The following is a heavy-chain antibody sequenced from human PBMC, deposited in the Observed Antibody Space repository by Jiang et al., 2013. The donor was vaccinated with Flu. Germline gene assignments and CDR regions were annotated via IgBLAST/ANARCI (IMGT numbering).Heavy chain of an antibody. CDR2: IYYSGST. CDR3: ATARKYYYDSSGYYYDAFDI. Sequence: GLVKPSETLSLTCTVSGGSISSSSYYWGWIRQPPGKGLEWIGYIYYSGSTNYNPSLKSRVTISVDTSKNQFSLKLSSVTAADTAVYYCATARKYYYDSSGYYYDAFDIWGQGTMVTVSS. CDR1: GGSISSSSYY. J-gene: IGHJ3*02. D-gene: IGHD3-22*01. V-gene: IGHV4-61*05.